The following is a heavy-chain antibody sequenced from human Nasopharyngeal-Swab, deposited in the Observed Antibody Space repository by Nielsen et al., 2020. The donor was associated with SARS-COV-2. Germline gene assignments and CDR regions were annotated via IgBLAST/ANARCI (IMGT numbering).Heavy chain of an antibody. CDR2: IYPGESNT. Sequence: GGSLRLSCKGSGYSFTSYWIGWVRQMPGKGLEWMGIIYPGESNTRYSPSFQGQVTISADKSISTAYLQWSSLKASDTAMYYCAGRIAVAGDEIWGQGTLVTVSS. J-gene: IGHJ4*02. D-gene: IGHD6-19*01. V-gene: IGHV5-51*01. CDR3: AGRIAVAGDEI. CDR1: GYSFTSYW.